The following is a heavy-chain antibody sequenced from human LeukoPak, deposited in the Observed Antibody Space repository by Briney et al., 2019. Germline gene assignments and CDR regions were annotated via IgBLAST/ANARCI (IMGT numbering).Heavy chain of an antibody. J-gene: IGHJ1*01. V-gene: IGHV3-74*03. CDR3: AITVDCRATTDCYSYFHH. D-gene: IGHD2-21*02. CDR2: INSDGTYT. CDR1: GFTFSSYS. Sequence: GGSLRLSCAASGFTFSSYSMNWVRQAPGKGLVWISRINSDGTYTEYEDSVKGRFTISRDNAKDTLYLQVNSLRAEDTAVYYCAITVDCRATTDCYSYFHHWGQGTLVTVAS.